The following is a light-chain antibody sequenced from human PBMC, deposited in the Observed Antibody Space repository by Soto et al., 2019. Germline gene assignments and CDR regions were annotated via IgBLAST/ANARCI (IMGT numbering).Light chain of an antibody. CDR1: QSVSSY. CDR3: QQRSNRIT. Sequence: EIVLTQSPATLSLSPGEGATLSCRASQSVSSYLAWYQQKPGQAPRLLIYDASKRATGIPARFSGSWSGTDFTLTISSLEPEEFAVYYCQQRSNRITCGQGTRLEIK. J-gene: IGKJ5*01. CDR2: DAS. V-gene: IGKV3-11*01.